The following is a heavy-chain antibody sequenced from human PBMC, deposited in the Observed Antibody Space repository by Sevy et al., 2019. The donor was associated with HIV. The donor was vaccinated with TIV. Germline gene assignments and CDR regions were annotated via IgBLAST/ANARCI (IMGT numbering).Heavy chain of an antibody. CDR1: GFTFSSYS. Sequence: GGSLRLSCAASGFTFSSYSMNWVRQAPGKGLEWVSSISSSSSYIYYADSVKGRFTTSRDNAKNSLYLQMNSLRAEDTAVYYCARDLPLVGPRDYFDYWGQGTLVTVSS. D-gene: IGHD1-26*01. J-gene: IGHJ4*02. CDR3: ARDLPLVGPRDYFDY. CDR2: ISSSSSYI. V-gene: IGHV3-21*01.